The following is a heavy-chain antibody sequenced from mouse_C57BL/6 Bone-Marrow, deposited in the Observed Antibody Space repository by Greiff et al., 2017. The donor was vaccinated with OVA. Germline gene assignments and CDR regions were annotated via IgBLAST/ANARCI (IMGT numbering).Heavy chain of an antibody. CDR3: TIYEGSWFAY. J-gene: IGHJ3*01. CDR1: GYSFTGYY. CDR2: INPSTGGT. D-gene: IGHD2-12*01. Sequence: EVQLQQSGPELVKPGASVTISCTASGYSFTGYYMNWVKQSPEKSLEWIGEINPSTGGTTYNQKFKAKATLTVDKSSSTAYMQLKSLTSEDSAIEYCTIYEGSWFAYWGRGTLVTVSA. V-gene: IGHV1-42*01.